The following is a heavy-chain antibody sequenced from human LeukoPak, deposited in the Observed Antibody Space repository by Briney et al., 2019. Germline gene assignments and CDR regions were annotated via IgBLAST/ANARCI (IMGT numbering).Heavy chain of an antibody. J-gene: IGHJ6*03. CDR1: GFTFSSYG. D-gene: IGHD5-18*01. CDR3: ASHVGAMATAYYYYYMDV. V-gene: IGHV3-30*02. CDR2: IRYDGSNK. Sequence: GGSLRLSCAASGFTFSSYGMHWARQAPGKGLEWVAFIRYDGSNKYYADSVKGRFTISRDNSKNTLYLQMNSLRAEDTAVYYCASHVGAMATAYYYYYMDVWGKGTTVTVSS.